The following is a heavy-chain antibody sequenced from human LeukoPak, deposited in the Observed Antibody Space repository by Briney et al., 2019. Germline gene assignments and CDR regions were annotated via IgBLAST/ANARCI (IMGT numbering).Heavy chain of an antibody. CDR1: GGSISSGDYY. CDR3: ARGAKSYYGSGSYYPPDY. Sequence: SETLSLTCTVSGGSISSGDYYWSWIRQPPGKGLEWIGYIYHSGSTYYNPSLKSRVTISVDGSKNQFSLKLSSVTAADTAVYYCARGAKSYYGSGSYYPPDYWGQGTLVTVSS. CDR2: IYHSGST. D-gene: IGHD3-10*01. V-gene: IGHV4-30-2*01. J-gene: IGHJ4*02.